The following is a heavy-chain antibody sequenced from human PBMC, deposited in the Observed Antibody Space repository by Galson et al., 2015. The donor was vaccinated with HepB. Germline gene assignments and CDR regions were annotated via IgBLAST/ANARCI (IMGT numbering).Heavy chain of an antibody. CDR2: INPNSGGT. J-gene: IGHJ6*03. CDR1: GYTFTGYY. V-gene: IGHV1-2*06. D-gene: IGHD2-2*01. Sequence: SVKVSCKASGYTFTGYYMHWVRQAPGQGLEWMGRINPNSGGTNYAQKFQGRVTMTRDTSISTAYMELSRLRSDDTAVYYCARGDIVVVPADQYYMDVWGKGTTVTVSS. CDR3: ARGDIVVVPADQYYMDV.